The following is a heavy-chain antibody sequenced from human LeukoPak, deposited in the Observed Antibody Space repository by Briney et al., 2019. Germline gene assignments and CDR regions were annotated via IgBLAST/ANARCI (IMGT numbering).Heavy chain of an antibody. CDR2: INSDGSST. Sequence: GGSLRLSCAASGFTYSSYWMHWVRQAPGKGLVWVSRINSDGSSTSYADSVKGRFTISRDNAKNTLYLQMNSLRAEDTAVYYCAREPSAYSNYNYWGQGTLVTVSS. CDR3: AREPSAYSNYNY. D-gene: IGHD4-4*01. V-gene: IGHV3-74*01. CDR1: GFTYSSYW. J-gene: IGHJ4*02.